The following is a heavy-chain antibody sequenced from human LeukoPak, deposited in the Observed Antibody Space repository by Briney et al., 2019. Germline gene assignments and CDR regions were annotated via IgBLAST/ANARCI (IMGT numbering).Heavy chain of an antibody. Sequence: ASVKVSCKASGYTFTSYDINWVRQATGQGLEWMGWMNPNSGNTGYAQKLQGRVTMTTDTSTSTAYMELRSLRSDDTAVYYCARGLGYCSSTSCYPPSDYWGQGTLVTVSS. J-gene: IGHJ4*02. CDR3: ARGLGYCSSTSCYPPSDY. D-gene: IGHD2-2*01. CDR1: GYTFTSYD. V-gene: IGHV1-8*01. CDR2: MNPNSGNT.